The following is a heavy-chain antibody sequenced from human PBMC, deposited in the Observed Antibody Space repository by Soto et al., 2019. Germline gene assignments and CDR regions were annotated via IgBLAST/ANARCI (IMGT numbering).Heavy chain of an antibody. CDR1: GGSFSGYN. D-gene: IGHD1-26*01. Sequence: QVQLQRWGAGLLKPSETLSLTCAVYGGSFSGYNWSWIRQPPGKGLAWLGEINHSGSTNYTPSLKSRVTISVDTSKNQFSLKLSSVTAADTAVYYCARNYGPRVGAHRWLYYYYGMDVWGQGTTVTVSS. CDR3: ARNYGPRVGAHRWLYYYYGMDV. V-gene: IGHV4-34*01. CDR2: INHSGST. J-gene: IGHJ6*02.